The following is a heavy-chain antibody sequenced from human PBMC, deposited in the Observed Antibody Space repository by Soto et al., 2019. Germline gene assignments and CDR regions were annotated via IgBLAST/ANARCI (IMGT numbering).Heavy chain of an antibody. CDR3: ARRITGVAAAVDV. V-gene: IGHV3-21*01. CDR1: GFTFSSYS. CDR2: ISSSSSYI. D-gene: IGHD6-13*01. J-gene: IGHJ6*02. Sequence: GESLKISCAASGFTFSSYSMNWVRQAPGKGLEWVSSISSSSSYIYYADSVKGRFTISRDNAKNSLYLQMNSLRAEDTAVYYCARRITGVAAAVDVWGQGTTVTVSS.